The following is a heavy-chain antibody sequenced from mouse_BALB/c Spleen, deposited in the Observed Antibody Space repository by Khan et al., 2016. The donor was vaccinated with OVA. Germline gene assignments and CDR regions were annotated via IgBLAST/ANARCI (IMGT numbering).Heavy chain of an antibody. D-gene: IGHD2-3*01. CDR3: ARWFDGYSSLYAMDY. J-gene: IGHJ4*01. CDR1: GFSLTSYG. CDR2: IWSDGST. Sequence: QMQLEESGPGLVAPSQSLSITCTVSGFSLTSYGVHWVRQPPGKGLERLVVIWSDGSTNYNSVLKSRLSISKDNSKSQVFLKMNSLQTDDTAIYYCARWFDGYSSLYAMDYWGQGTSVTVSS. V-gene: IGHV2-6*02.